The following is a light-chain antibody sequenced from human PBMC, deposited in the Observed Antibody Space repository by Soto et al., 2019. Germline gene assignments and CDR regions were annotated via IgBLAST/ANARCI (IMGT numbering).Light chain of an antibody. Sequence: QSVLTQPACVSGSPGQSISIACNGTSVDVGGYNYVSWYQQHPGKAPKLMIYDVSNRPSGVSNRFSGSKSGNTASLTISGLQAEDEADYYCSSYTSSSTLDYVFGTGTKVT. CDR1: SVDVGGYNY. V-gene: IGLV2-14*03. J-gene: IGLJ1*01. CDR2: DVS. CDR3: SSYTSSSTLDYV.